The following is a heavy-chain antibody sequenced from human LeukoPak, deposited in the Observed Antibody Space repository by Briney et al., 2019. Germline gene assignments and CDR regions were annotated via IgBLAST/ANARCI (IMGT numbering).Heavy chain of an antibody. J-gene: IGHJ4*02. D-gene: IGHD1-26*01. Sequence: ASVRVSCKASGGTFSSYAISWVRQAPGQGLEWMGGIIPIFGTANYAQKFQGRVTITADESTSTAYMELSSLRSEDTAVYYCARPQGELLFGEFDYWGQGTLVTVSS. CDR2: IIPIFGTA. CDR3: ARPQGELLFGEFDY. V-gene: IGHV1-69*13. CDR1: GGTFSSYA.